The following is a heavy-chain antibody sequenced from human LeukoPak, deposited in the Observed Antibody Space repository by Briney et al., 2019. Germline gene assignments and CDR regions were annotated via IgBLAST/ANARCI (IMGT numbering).Heavy chain of an antibody. CDR2: ISSSGTTI. J-gene: IGHJ5*02. CDR1: GFTFSDYY. Sequence: GGSLRLSCAASGFTFSDYYMSWIRQAPGKGLEWLSYISSSGTTIYYADSVKGRFTISRDNAKNSLYLQMNSLRAEDTAVYYCARDTAYYYGSGSYLYWFDPWGQGTLVNVSS. CDR3: ARDTAYYYGSGSYLYWFDP. D-gene: IGHD3-10*01. V-gene: IGHV3-11*04.